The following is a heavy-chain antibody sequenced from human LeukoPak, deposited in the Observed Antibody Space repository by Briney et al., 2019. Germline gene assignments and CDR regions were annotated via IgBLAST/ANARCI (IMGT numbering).Heavy chain of an antibody. J-gene: IGHJ4*02. D-gene: IGHD3-22*01. CDR1: GFTFSSYG. Sequence: GGSLRLSCAASGFTFSSYGMHWVRQAPGKGLEWVAVISYDGSNKYYADSVKSRFTISRDNSKSTLYLQMNSLRAEDMAVYYCAKDGKTYYYDSSAYYFDYWGQGTLVTVSS. CDR3: AKDGKTYYYDSSAYYFDY. CDR2: ISYDGSNK. V-gene: IGHV3-30*18.